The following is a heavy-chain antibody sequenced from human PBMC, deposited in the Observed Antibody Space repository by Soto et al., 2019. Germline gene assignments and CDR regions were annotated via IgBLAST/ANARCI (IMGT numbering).Heavy chain of an antibody. D-gene: IGHD3-22*01. V-gene: IGHV4-59*01. CDR2: IYYSGST. CDR3: ARGSNFYDSRGYLEY. Sequence: PSETLSLTCTVSGGSISTYYWTWIRQPPAKGLEWIGYIYYSGSTNYNPSLKSRVTISVDTSKKEFSLKMSSVTAADTAVYYCARGSNFYDSRGYLEYWGQVALVTVSS. J-gene: IGHJ4*02. CDR1: GGSISTYY.